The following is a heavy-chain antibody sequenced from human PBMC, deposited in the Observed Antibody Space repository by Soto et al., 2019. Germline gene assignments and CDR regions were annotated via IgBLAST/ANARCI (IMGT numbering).Heavy chain of an antibody. D-gene: IGHD6-19*01. CDR3: ARDGWLAVADTYYYYGMDV. CDR2: ISAYNGNT. CDR1: GYTFTSYG. Sequence: ASVKVSCKASGYTFTSYGISWVRQAPGQGLEWMGWISAYNGNTNYAQKLQGRVTMTTDTSTSTAYMELRSLRSDDTAVYYCARDGWLAVADTYYYYGMDVWGQGTTVTFSS. J-gene: IGHJ6*02. V-gene: IGHV1-18*01.